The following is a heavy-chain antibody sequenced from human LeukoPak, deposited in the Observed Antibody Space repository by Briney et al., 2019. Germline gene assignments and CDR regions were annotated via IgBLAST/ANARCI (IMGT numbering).Heavy chain of an antibody. CDR1: GFTFDDYA. CDR2: ISWNSGSI. Sequence: PGGSLRLSCAASGFTFDDYAMHWVRQAPGKGLEWVSGISWNSGSIGYADSVKGRFTISRDNAKNSLYLQMNSLRAEDTALYYCAKEQVATIRYAFDIWGQGTMVTVSS. D-gene: IGHD5-12*01. J-gene: IGHJ3*02. CDR3: AKEQVATIRYAFDI. V-gene: IGHV3-9*01.